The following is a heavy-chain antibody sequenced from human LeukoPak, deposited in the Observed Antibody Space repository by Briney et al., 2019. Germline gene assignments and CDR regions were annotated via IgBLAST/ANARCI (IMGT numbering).Heavy chain of an antibody. Sequence: SVKVSCKASGGTFSSYAISWVRQAPGQGLEWMGGIIPIFGTANYAQKFQGRVTITADESTSTAYMELSSLRSEDTAVYYCATYYYDSSGYYYSPFDYWGQGTLVTVSS. D-gene: IGHD3-22*01. J-gene: IGHJ4*02. CDR2: IIPIFGTA. CDR1: GGTFSSYA. V-gene: IGHV1-69*13. CDR3: ATYYYDSSGYYYSPFDY.